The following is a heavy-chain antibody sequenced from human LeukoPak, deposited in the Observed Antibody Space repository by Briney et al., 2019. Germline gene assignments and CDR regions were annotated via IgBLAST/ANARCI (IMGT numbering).Heavy chain of an antibody. CDR1: GFTFSDSF. Sequence: GGSLRLSCAASGFTFSDSFMSWGRQAPGKGLEWVGRSRNKADSYTAEYAASVKGRFTISRDESKNPLYLQISSLETEDAAVYYCATSSWYRLAYWGQGSLVTVSS. V-gene: IGHV3-72*01. J-gene: IGHJ4*02. CDR3: ATSSWYRLAY. D-gene: IGHD6-13*01. CDR2: SRNKADSYTA.